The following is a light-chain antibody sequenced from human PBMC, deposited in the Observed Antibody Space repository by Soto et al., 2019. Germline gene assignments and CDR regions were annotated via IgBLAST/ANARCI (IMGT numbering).Light chain of an antibody. V-gene: IGKV3-11*01. J-gene: IGKJ4*01. CDR1: QSVSSY. CDR2: DAS. CDR3: RQRGKWPPAIT. Sequence: EIVLTQSPATLSLSPGERATLSCRASQSVSSYLAWYQQKPGQAPRLLIFDASNRATGIPARFSGSGSGTDFTLTISSLQPEDFAVDYCRQRGKWPPAITFGGGTKVEIK.